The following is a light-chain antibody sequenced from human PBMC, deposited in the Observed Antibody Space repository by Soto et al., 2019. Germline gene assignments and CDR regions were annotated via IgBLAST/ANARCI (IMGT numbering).Light chain of an antibody. CDR1: ESVSRN. V-gene: IGKV3-15*01. CDR2: DAS. J-gene: IGKJ5*01. Sequence: VMTQSPATLSVSPGERATLSCRASESVSRNLAWYQQKPGQAPRLLIYDASTRATGIPDRFSGGGSGTEFTLTISSLQSEDFVVYHCQQYNSWPPITFGQGTRLEIK. CDR3: QQYNSWPPIT.